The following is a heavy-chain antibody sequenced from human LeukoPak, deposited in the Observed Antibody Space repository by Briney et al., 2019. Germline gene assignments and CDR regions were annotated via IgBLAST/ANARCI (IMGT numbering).Heavy chain of an antibody. CDR2: IYHTGIT. J-gene: IGHJ5*02. CDR1: GDSISSSVYY. D-gene: IGHD4-11*01. CDR3: PRDATLTGVNYFDT. V-gene: IGHV4-39*07. Sequence: SETLSLTCTVSGDSISSSVYYWGWIRQPPGKGLEWIGSIYHTGITYYNPSLESRGSISRDTSKNQLSLNLRSVTAADTAMYFCPRDATLTGVNYFDTWGQGILVTVSS.